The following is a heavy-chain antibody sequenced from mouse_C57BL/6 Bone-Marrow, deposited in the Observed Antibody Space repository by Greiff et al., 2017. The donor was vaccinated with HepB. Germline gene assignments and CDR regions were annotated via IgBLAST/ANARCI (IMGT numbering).Heavy chain of an antibody. D-gene: IGHD2-2*01. J-gene: IGHJ4*01. CDR3: TRDGYDVVYAMDD. Sequence: VQLQQSGAVLARPGASVKMSCKASGYTFTSYWMNWVKQRPGQGLEWIGAIYPGNSDTSYNQKFKGKAKLTAVKSASTAYMERSSLTNEDSAVYYCTRDGYDVVYAMDDCGQGTSVTVSS. CDR2: IYPGNSDT. CDR1: GYTFTSYW. V-gene: IGHV1-5*01.